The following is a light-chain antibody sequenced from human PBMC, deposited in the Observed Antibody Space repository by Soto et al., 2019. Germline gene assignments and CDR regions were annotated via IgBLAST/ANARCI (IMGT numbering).Light chain of an antibody. V-gene: IGKV1D-16*01. J-gene: IGKJ5*01. CDR1: QGISRA. CDR2: DAS. CDR3: QHYKAFPLT. Sequence: DTQMTQSPSSLSASVGDRVTITCRASQGISRALAWYQQKPEKAPKSLIYDASSLQSGVPSRFSGSGSGTEFTLTISSLQPEDSATYYCQHYKAFPLTFGQGTRLEI.